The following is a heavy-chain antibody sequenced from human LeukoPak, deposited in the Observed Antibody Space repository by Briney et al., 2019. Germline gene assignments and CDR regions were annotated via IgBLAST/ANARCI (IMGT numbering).Heavy chain of an antibody. CDR2: IYYSGST. D-gene: IGHD2-2*01. V-gene: IGHV4-59*08. CDR1: GGSISSYY. J-gene: IGHJ6*02. Sequence: PSETLSLTCTVSGGSISSYYWSWIRQPPGQGLERIGYIYYSGSTNYNPSLKSRVTISVDTSKNQFSLKLSSVTAADTAVYYCARRGRYCSSTSCSRGRYYYYGMDVWGQGTTVTVSS. CDR3: ARRGRYCSSTSCSRGRYYYYGMDV.